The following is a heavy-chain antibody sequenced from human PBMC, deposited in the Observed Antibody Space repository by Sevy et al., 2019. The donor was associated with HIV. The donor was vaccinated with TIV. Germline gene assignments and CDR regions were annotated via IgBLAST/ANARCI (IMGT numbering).Heavy chain of an antibody. CDR3: TRRSGVQSIFDY. J-gene: IGHJ4*02. CDR1: GFTFGDYA. D-gene: IGHD3-3*01. Sequence: GGSLRLSCTTSGFTFGDYAMNWVRQAPGKGLEWVAFIKSKAQGGTIDHAASVKGRFTISRDDSKSIAYLEMNNLKIEDSAVYYCTRRSGVQSIFDYWGQGTLVTVSS. V-gene: IGHV3-49*04. CDR2: IKSKAQGGTI.